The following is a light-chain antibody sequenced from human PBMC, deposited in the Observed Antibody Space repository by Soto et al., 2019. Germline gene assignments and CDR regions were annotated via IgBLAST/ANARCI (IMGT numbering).Light chain of an antibody. V-gene: IGLV2-8*01. CDR2: EVD. J-gene: IGLJ1*01. CDR1: SSDIGFYKY. CDR3: CTYADNNIFV. Sequence: QSALTQPPSASGSPGQSVTFSCTGTSSDIGFYKYVSWYQQHPGRVPKLILYEVDKRPSRIPDRFSDSKSGNTASLTVSGLQAEDEADYYCCTYADNNIFVFGTGTKLTVL.